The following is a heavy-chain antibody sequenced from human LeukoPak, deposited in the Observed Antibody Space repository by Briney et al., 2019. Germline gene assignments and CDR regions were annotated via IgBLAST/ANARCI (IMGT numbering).Heavy chain of an antibody. CDR3: AKDGYCSGGSCYGLFDY. D-gene: IGHD2-15*01. J-gene: IGHJ4*02. CDR2: ISGSGGST. CDR1: GFTFSSYA. Sequence: PGGSLRLSCAASGFTFSSYAMSWVRQAPGKGLEWGSAISGSGGSTYYADSVKGRFTISRDNSKNTLYLQMNSLRAEDTAVYYCAKDGYCSGGSCYGLFDYWGQGTLVTVSS. V-gene: IGHV3-23*01.